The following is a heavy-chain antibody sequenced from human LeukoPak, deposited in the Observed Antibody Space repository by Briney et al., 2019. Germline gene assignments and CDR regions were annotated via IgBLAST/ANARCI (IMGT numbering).Heavy chain of an antibody. D-gene: IGHD1-26*01. J-gene: IGHJ3*02. CDR3: ARDMESGSTRGRAFNI. CDR1: GGSISSYY. CDR2: IYYSGST. Sequence: SETLSLTCTVSGGSISSYYWSWIRQSPGKGLEWIGYIYYSGSTNYSPSLKTRVTISVDTSKNQFSLKLSSVTAADTAVYYCARDMESGSTRGRAFNIWGQGTMVTVSS. V-gene: IGHV4-59*01.